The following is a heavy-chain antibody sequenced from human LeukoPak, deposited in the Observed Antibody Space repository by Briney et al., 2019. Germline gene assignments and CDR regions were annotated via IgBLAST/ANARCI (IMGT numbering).Heavy chain of an antibody. Sequence: GGSLGLSCAGSEFTFSNAWMSWVRQAPGKGLEWVGRIKRKTDGGTTDYAAPVKGRFTISRDDSKNTLYLQMNSLKTEDTAVYYCTTETRITIFGVITSDAFDIWGQGTRVTVSS. D-gene: IGHD3-3*01. CDR3: TTETRITIFGVITSDAFDI. CDR2: IKRKTDGGTT. J-gene: IGHJ3*02. V-gene: IGHV3-15*01. CDR1: EFTFSNAW.